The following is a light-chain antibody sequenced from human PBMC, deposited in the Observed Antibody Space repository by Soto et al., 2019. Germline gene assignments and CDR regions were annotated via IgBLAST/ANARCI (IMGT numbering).Light chain of an antibody. CDR3: QQYGSSPWT. J-gene: IGKJ1*01. V-gene: IGKV3-20*01. CDR2: GAS. CDR1: QSVSSSY. Sequence: EIGLTQSPGTLSLSPGERATLSCRASQSVSSSYLAWYQQKPGQAPRLLIYGASSRATGIPDRFSGSGSGTDFTLTISRLEPEDFAVYYCQQYGSSPWTFGQGTKVDTK.